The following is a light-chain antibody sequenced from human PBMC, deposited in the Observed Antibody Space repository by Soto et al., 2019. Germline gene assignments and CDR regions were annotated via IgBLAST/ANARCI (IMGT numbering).Light chain of an antibody. CDR1: SSDVGIYNY. Sequence: QSALTQPASVSGSPGQSIAISCTGSSSDVGIYNYVSWYQQHPGKVPKLIIYEVTNRPSGVSNRFSDSKSGNTASLTISGLQAEDEADYYCSSYTTSSTRVFGTGTQLTVL. J-gene: IGLJ1*01. CDR2: EVT. CDR3: SSYTTSSTRV. V-gene: IGLV2-14*01.